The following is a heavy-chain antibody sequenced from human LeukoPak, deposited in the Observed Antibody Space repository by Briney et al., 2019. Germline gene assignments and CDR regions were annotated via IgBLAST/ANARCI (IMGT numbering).Heavy chain of an antibody. Sequence: SETLSLTCAVYGGSFSGYYWSWIRQPPGKGLEWIGEINHSGSTNYNPSLKSRVTISVDTSKNQFPLKLSSVTAADTAVYYCARGGFFYGSGSYYDYWGQGTLVTVSS. V-gene: IGHV4-34*01. J-gene: IGHJ4*02. CDR3: ARGGFFYGSGSYYDY. D-gene: IGHD3-10*01. CDR2: INHSGST. CDR1: GGSFSGYY.